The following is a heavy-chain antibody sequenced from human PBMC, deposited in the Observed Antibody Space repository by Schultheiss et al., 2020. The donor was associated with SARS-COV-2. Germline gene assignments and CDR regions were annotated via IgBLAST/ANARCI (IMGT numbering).Heavy chain of an antibody. D-gene: IGHD6-6*01. CDR3: ARDQGSSSAYYYYGMDV. V-gene: IGHV1-2*04. CDR2: INPNSGGT. J-gene: IGHJ6*02. Sequence: ASVKVSCKASGYTFTSYGISWVRQAPGQGLEWMGWINPNSGGTNYAQNFQGWVTMTRDTSISTAYMELSRLRSDDTAVYYCARDQGSSSAYYYYGMDVWGQGTTVTVSS. CDR1: GYTFTSYG.